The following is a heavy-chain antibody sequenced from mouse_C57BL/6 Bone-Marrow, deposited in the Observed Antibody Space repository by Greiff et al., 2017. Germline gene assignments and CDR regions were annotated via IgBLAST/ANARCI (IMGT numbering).Heavy chain of an antibody. CDR3: ARRGDDWVYYAMDY. D-gene: IGHD4-1*01. V-gene: IGHV1-18*01. Sequence: EVQLQQSGPELVKPGASVKIPCKASGYTFTDYNMDWVKQSHGKSLEWIGDINPNNGGTIYNQKFKGKATLTVDKSSSTAYMERRSLTSEDTAVYYCARRGDDWVYYAMDYWGQGTSVTVSS. CDR2: INPNNGGT. CDR1: GYTFTDYN. J-gene: IGHJ4*01.